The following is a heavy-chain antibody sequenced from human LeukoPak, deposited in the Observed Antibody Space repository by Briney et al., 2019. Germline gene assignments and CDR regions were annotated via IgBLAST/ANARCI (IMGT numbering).Heavy chain of an antibody. D-gene: IGHD6-13*01. V-gene: IGHV1-18*01. Sequence: GASVKVSCKASGYTFTSYGISWVRQAPGQGLEWMGWISAYNGNTNYAQKLQGRVTITADESTSTAYMELSSLRSEDTAVYYCARGKGIAAASFDYWGQGTLVTVSS. J-gene: IGHJ4*02. CDR1: GYTFTSYG. CDR3: ARGKGIAAASFDY. CDR2: ISAYNGNT.